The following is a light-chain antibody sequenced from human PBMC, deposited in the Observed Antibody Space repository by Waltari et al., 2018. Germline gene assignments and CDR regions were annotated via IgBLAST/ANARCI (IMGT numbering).Light chain of an antibody. CDR1: SSDVGGYNY. CDR3: SSYAGSDIWV. V-gene: IGLV2-8*01. Sequence: QSALTQPPSASGSPGQSVAISCTGTSSDVGGYNYVSWYQQNPGKAPKLMIYEVNKRPSGVPDRFSGSKSGNTASLTVSGLQAEDEADYYCSSYAGSDIWVFGGGTRLTVL. CDR2: EVN. J-gene: IGLJ3*02.